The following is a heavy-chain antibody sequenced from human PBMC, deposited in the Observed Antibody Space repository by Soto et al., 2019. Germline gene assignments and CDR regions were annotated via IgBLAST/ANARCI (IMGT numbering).Heavy chain of an antibody. V-gene: IGHV1-3*01. J-gene: IGHJ4*02. D-gene: IGHD2-21*01. CDR1: GFTFVMYA. Sequence: ASVKVSCKASGFTFVMYAIHWVRQAPGQGLEWMAWINAGNGHTTYSQKFQGRVTITRDTSARTVYMELRSLRFEDTATYYCARAGWCAEGYFDFPGPVTQGTVSS. CDR3: ARAGWCAEGYFDF. CDR2: INAGNGHT.